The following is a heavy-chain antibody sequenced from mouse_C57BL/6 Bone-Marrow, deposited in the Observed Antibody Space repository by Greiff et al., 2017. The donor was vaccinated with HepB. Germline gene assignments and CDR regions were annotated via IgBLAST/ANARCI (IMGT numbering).Heavy chain of an antibody. CDR3: ARREDYYGSSYGFDY. J-gene: IGHJ2*01. CDR1: GYTFTSYW. V-gene: IGHV1-72*01. Sequence: QVQLQQPGAELVKPGASVKLSCKASGYTFTSYWMHWVKQRPGRGLEWIGRIDPNSGGTKYNEKFKSKATLTVDKPSSTAYMQISSLTSEDSAVYYCARREDYYGSSYGFDYWGQGTTLTVSS. CDR2: IDPNSGGT. D-gene: IGHD1-1*01.